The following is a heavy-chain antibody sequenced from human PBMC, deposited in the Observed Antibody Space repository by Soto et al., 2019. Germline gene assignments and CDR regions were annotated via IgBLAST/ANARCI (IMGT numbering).Heavy chain of an antibody. CDR2: ISSSSSYI. CDR1: GFTFSSYI. CDR3: ARDLAGEYSSSWKWFDP. Sequence: PWGSLRVSCAASGFTFSSYIMNWVRQAPGKGLEWVSSISSSSSYIYYADSVKGRFTISRDNAKNSLYLQMNSLRAEDTAVYYCARDLAGEYSSSWKWFDPWGQGTLVTVSS. J-gene: IGHJ5*02. V-gene: IGHV3-21*01. D-gene: IGHD6-6*01.